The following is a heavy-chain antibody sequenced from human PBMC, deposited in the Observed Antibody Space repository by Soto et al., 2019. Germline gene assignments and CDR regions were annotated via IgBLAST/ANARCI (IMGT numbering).Heavy chain of an antibody. V-gene: IGHV3-33*01. CDR2: IWYDGSNK. CDR3: ARDGLGQWLVPAFDI. Sequence: PGGSLRLSCAASGFTFSSYGMHWVRQAPGKGLEWVAVIWYDGSNKYYADSVKGRFTISRDNSKNTLYLQMNSLRAEDTAVYYCARDGLGQWLVPAFDIWGQGTMVTVSS. CDR1: GFTFSSYG. D-gene: IGHD6-19*01. J-gene: IGHJ3*02.